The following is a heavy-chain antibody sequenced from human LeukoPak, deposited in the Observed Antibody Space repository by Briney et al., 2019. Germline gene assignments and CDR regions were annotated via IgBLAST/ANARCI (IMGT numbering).Heavy chain of an antibody. Sequence: PSETLSLTCNVSGGSISSYYWSWIRQPAGKGLEWIGLIYTSGGTNYNPSLKNRVTMSVDTSKNQFSLKLSSVTAADTAVYYCARGYYGSGMSDYYYYYMDVWGKGTTVSISS. V-gene: IGHV4-4*07. CDR2: IYTSGGT. J-gene: IGHJ6*03. CDR1: GGSISSYY. D-gene: IGHD3-10*01. CDR3: ARGYYGSGMSDYYYYYMDV.